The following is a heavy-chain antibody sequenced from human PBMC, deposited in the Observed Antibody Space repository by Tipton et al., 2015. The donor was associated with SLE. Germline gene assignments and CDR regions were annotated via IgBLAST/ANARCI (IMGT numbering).Heavy chain of an antibody. CDR1: GGSISSGSYY. Sequence: TLSLTCTVSGGSISSGSYYWSWIRQPAGKGLEWIGYIYTSGSTNYNPSLKSRVTISVDTSKNQFSLKLSSVTAADTAVYYCARARYYYDSSGYLDAFDIWGQGTMVTVPS. CDR2: IYTSGST. CDR3: ARARYYYDSSGYLDAFDI. V-gene: IGHV4-61*09. J-gene: IGHJ3*02. D-gene: IGHD3-22*01.